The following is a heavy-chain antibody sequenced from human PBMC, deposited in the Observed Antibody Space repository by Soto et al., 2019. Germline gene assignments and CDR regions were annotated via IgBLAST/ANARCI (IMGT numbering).Heavy chain of an antibody. Sequence: QTLSLTCVISGDSVSSNGAAWNWIRQSPSRGLEWLGRTYYRSRWYSDYAPSVKSRITVNPDTSQNQFSLQLNSVTPEDTAIYYCAGDPPGFHRACDCWVQGTRVTVS. V-gene: IGHV6-1*01. J-gene: IGHJ4*02. CDR2: TYYRSRWYS. CDR3: AGDPPGFHRACDC. CDR1: GDSVSSNGAA.